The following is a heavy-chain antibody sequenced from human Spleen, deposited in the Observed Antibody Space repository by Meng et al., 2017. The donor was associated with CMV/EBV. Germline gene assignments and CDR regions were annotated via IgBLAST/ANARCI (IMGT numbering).Heavy chain of an antibody. CDR2: INHSGST. CDR1: GGSFSGYY. V-gene: IGHV4-34*01. D-gene: IGHD2-8*01. CDR3: ARGGLYSTMLDY. Sequence: SETLSLTCAVYGGSFSGYYWSWIRQPPGKGLEWIGEINHSGSTNYNPSLKSRVTISVDTSKNQFSLTLTSVTAADTAVYYCARGGLYSTMLDYWGQGTLVTVSS. J-gene: IGHJ4*02.